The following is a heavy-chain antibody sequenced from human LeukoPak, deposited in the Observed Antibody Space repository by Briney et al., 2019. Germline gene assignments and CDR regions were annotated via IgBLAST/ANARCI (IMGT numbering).Heavy chain of an antibody. Sequence: SETLSLTCTVSGGSISSGSYCWSWIRQPAGKGLEWIGRIYTSGSTNYNPSLKSRVTISVDTSKNQFSLNLRSVTAADTAVYYCARAPHFFDTTGSRYYFDYWGQGALVTVSS. CDR1: GGSISSGSYC. D-gene: IGHD3-22*01. V-gene: IGHV4-61*02. CDR3: ARAPHFFDTTGSRYYFDY. CDR2: IYTSGST. J-gene: IGHJ4*02.